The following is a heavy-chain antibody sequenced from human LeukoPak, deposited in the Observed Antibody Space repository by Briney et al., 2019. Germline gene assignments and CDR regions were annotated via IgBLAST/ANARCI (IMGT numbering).Heavy chain of an antibody. CDR3: ARAVKYRSGPLTDLLPYYFDY. CDR2: INPSGGST. Sequence: GASVKVSCKASGYTFTSYYMHWVRQAPGQGLEWMGIINPSGGSTSYAQKFQGRVTMTRDMSTSTAYMELSSLRSEDMAVYYCARAVKYRSGPLTDLLPYYFDYWGQGTLVTVSS. CDR1: GYTFTSYY. V-gene: IGHV1-46*01. D-gene: IGHD6-19*01. J-gene: IGHJ4*02.